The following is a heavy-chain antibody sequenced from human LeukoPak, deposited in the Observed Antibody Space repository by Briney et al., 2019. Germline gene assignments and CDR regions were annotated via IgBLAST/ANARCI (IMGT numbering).Heavy chain of an antibody. CDR1: GFTFSDYA. J-gene: IGHJ6*02. Sequence: PGGSLRLSCAASGFTFSDYAMSWVRQAPGKGLEWVSVISGSGGSTYYADSVKGRFTISRDNSKNTLFLQMNSLRAEDTAVYYCATGGLGHSYYYGMDVWGQGTTVTVSS. CDR2: ISGSGGST. V-gene: IGHV3-23*01. CDR3: ATGGLGHSYYYGMDV. D-gene: IGHD1-26*01.